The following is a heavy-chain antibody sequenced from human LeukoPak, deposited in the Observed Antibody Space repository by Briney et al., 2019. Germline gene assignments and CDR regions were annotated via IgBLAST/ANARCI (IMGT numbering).Heavy chain of an antibody. V-gene: IGHV3-30-3*01. J-gene: IGHJ4*02. D-gene: IGHD1-26*01. CDR2: ISYDANIGSNK. CDR3: ARVKAEWELLLTAPFDY. CDR1: GFTFSRYA. Sequence: GRSLRLSCATSGFTFSRYAMHWVRQAPGKGLEWVALISYDANIGSNKYYADSVKGRFTISRDNSKNTLYLQMNSLRAEDTAVYYCARVKAEWELLLTAPFDYWGQGTLVTVSS.